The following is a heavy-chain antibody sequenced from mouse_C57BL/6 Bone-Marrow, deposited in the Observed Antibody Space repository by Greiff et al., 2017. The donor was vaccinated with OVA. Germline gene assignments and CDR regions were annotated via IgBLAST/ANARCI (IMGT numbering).Heavy chain of an antibody. V-gene: IGHV1-4*01. CDR2: IDPTNDYT. J-gene: IGHJ2*01. CDR3: TRGYYLDD. CDR1: GYAFTSYT. Sequence: QVQLQQSGAELARPGASVKMSCKASGYAFTSYTLHWVKQRPGQGLEWIGYIDPTNDYTNYNKKFKGKATLTADKSSSTAYMQLSSLTSEDSAVYYCTRGYYLDDGGQGTTLTVSS.